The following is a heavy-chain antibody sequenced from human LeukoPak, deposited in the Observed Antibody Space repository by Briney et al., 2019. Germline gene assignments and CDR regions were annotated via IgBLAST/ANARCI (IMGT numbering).Heavy chain of an antibody. CDR2: INHSGST. CDR1: GGSFSGYY. CDR3: ASNYYDFWSGYANWFDP. J-gene: IGHJ5*02. Sequence: PSETLSLTCSVYGGSFSGYYWTWIRQPPGKGLEWIGEINHSGSTSYNPSLNSRVTISVDTSKNQFSLILSSVTAADTAVYYCASNYYDFWSGYANWFDPWGQGTLVTVSS. V-gene: IGHV4-34*01. D-gene: IGHD3-3*01.